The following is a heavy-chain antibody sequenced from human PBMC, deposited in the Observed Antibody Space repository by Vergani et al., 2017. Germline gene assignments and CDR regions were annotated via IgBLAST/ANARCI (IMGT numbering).Heavy chain of an antibody. Sequence: QVQLQQWGAGLLKPSETLSLTCAVYGGSFSGYYWSWIRQPPGKGLEWIGEINHSGSTNYNPSLKSRVTISVDTSKNQFSLKLSSVTAADTAVYYCAIEWSITNWFDPWGQGTLVTVSS. CDR2: INHSGST. V-gene: IGHV4-34*01. CDR1: GGSFSGYY. CDR3: AIEWSITNWFDP. J-gene: IGHJ5*02. D-gene: IGHD3-3*01.